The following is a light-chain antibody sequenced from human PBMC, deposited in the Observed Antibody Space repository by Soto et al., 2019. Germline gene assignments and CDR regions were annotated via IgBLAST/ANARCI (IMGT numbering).Light chain of an antibody. V-gene: IGKV1-39*01. CDR2: GSS. Sequence: DIQMTQSPPSLAASVGDRATITCRARQTISDYLHWYQQKPGKAPTLLIYGSSSLQTGVPPRFSCSGSGTEFTLAISSLQPEDFGTYYCQQTYDSLVSFGGGTKVDLK. CDR3: QQTYDSLVS. CDR1: QTISDY. J-gene: IGKJ4*01.